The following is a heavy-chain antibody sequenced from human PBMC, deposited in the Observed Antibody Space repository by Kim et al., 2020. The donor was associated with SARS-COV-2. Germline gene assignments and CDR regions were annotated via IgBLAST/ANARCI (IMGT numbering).Heavy chain of an antibody. CDR2: IYYSGST. CDR3: ARRCRYYYDSSGYYSFFDY. D-gene: IGHD3-22*01. J-gene: IGHJ4*02. V-gene: IGHV4-39*01. Sequence: SETLSLTCTVSGGSISSSSYYWGWIRQPPGKGLEWIGSIYYSGSTYYNPSLKSRVTISVDTSKNQFSLKLSSVTAADTVVYYCARRCRYYYDSSGYYSFFDYWGQGTLVTVSS. CDR1: GGSISSSSYY.